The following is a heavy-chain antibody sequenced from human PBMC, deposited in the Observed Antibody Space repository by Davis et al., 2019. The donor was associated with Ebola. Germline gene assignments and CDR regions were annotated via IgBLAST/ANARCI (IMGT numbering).Heavy chain of an antibody. CDR3: ARGYDYIWGSYRPRGVYFDY. Sequence: MPSETLSLTCTVSGGSISSSTYYWGWIRQPPGKGLEWIGSIYYSGSTYYNPSLKSRVTISVDTSKNQFSLKLSSVTAADTAVYYCARGYDYIWGSYRPRGVYFDYWGQGTLVTVSS. J-gene: IGHJ4*02. V-gene: IGHV4-39*07. CDR2: IYYSGST. D-gene: IGHD3-16*02. CDR1: GGSISSSTYY.